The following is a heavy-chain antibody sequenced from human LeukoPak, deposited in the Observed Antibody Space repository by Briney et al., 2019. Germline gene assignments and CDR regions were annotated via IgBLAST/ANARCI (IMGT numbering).Heavy chain of an antibody. CDR1: GFTFSSYG. J-gene: IGHJ4*02. V-gene: IGHV3-33*01. CDR2: IWCDGSNK. D-gene: IGHD6-13*01. Sequence: GGSLRLSCAASGFTFSSYGVHWVRQAPGKGLEWVAVIWCDGSNKYYADAVKGRFTISRDNSKNTLYLQMNSLRAEDTAVYYCARGLLPIAAAGGNFDYWGQGTLVTVSS. CDR3: ARGLLPIAAAGGNFDY.